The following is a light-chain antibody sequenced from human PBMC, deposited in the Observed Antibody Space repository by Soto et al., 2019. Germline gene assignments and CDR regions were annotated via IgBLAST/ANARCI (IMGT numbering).Light chain of an antibody. CDR1: QSISSW. CDR3: QQYDVYLWT. J-gene: IGKJ1*01. V-gene: IGKV1-5*01. Sequence: MNQSPSTLSASIRDRVAITCLASQSISSWLAWYQQKPGKAPKLLIYDASSLESGAPLRFSGTGSGTEFTLTISSLQPDDFATYYCQQYDVYLWTFGQGSIVDIK. CDR2: DAS.